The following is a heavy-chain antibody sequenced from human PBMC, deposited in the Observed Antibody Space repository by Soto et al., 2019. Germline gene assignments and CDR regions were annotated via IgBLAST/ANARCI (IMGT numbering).Heavy chain of an antibody. J-gene: IGHJ4*02. CDR2: ISGTASRT. CDR3: ATSFRYFDN. Sequence: GWSLRLSCAGSGFTPTTTPLSWVRQPPGKGLEWVTTISGTASRTYYVDSVKGRFLISRDNSKNTVTLQMKNLTLDDTAVYYCATSFRYFDNWGQGTRVTASS. D-gene: IGHD3-9*01. V-gene: IGHV3-23*01. CDR1: GFTPTTTP.